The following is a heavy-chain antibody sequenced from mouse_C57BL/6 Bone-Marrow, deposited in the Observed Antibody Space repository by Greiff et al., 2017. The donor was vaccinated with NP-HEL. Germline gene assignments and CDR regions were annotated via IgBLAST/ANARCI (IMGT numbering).Heavy chain of an antibody. CDR2: IDPSDSYT. CDR1: GYTFTSYW. V-gene: IGHV1-69*01. J-gene: IGHJ2*01. Sequence: QVQLQQPGAELVMPGASVKLSCKASGYTFTSYWMHWVKQRPGQGLEWIGEIDPSDSYTIYNQKFKGKSTLTVDKSSSTAYMQLSSLTSEDSAVYYCATDYYGKNYFDYWGQGTTLTVSS. D-gene: IGHD1-1*01. CDR3: ATDYYGKNYFDY.